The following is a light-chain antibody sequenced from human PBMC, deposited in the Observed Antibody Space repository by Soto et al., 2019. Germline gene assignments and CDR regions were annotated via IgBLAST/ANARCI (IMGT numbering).Light chain of an antibody. CDR2: EGS. V-gene: IGLV2-23*01. CDR1: SSDVGSYNL. J-gene: IGLJ1*01. CDR3: YSYAGNSIYV. Sequence: QSVLTQPASVSGSPGQSITISCTGTSSDVGSYNLVSWYQQHPGKAPKVMIYEGSKRPSGVSNRFSASKSGTTASLTISGLQAEDEADYYCYSYAGNSIYVFGSGTKVTVL.